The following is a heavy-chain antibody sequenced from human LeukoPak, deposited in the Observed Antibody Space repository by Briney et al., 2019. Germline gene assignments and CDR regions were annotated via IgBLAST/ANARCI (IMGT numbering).Heavy chain of an antibody. J-gene: IGHJ3*02. CDR1: GYTFTGYY. V-gene: IGHV1-2*02. D-gene: IGHD1-7*01. CDR2: INPNSGGT. Sequence: AASVKVSCKASGYTFTGYYMHWVRQAPGQGLEWMGWINPNSGGTNYAQRFQGRVTMARDTSISTAYMELSRLRSDDTAVYYCARVVTGTLDAFDIWGQGTMVTVSS. CDR3: ARVVTGTLDAFDI.